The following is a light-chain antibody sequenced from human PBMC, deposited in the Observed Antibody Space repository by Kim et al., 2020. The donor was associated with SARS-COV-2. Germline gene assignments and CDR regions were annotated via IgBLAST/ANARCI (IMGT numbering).Light chain of an antibody. CDR3: QSYDSNHHAV. J-gene: IGLJ3*02. CDR1: SGTIASNY. CDR2: EDN. V-gene: IGLV6-57*02. Sequence: NFMLTQPHSVSESPGKTVSISCTGSSGTIASNYVQWYQQRPGSAPTTVIYEDNQRPSGVPDRFSGSIDRSSNSASLTISGLKTEDEADYYCQSYDSNHHAVFGGGTKLTVL.